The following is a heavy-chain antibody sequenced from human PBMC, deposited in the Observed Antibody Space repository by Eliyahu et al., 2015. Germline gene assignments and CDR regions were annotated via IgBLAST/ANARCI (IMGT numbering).Heavy chain of an antibody. D-gene: IGHD1-26*01. CDR3: ARSIVGATFGY. Sequence: EVQLLESGGGLVQPGGSLXLSXAAXGFTXSXSAMSXXRQAPGKGLEWVSTIDNSGGSTYYLDSVKGRFTISRDNSKNTLYLQMNSLRAEDTAVYYCARSIVGATFGYWGQGTLVTVSS. CDR2: IDNSGGST. J-gene: IGHJ4*02. CDR1: GFTXSXSA. V-gene: IGHV3-23*01.